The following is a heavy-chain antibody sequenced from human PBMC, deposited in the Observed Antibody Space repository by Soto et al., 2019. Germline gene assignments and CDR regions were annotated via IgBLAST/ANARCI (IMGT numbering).Heavy chain of an antibody. V-gene: IGHV1-69*01. D-gene: IGHD5-12*01. CDR1: GGTFSSYA. Sequence: QGQLGQSGAEVKKPGSSVKVSCKASGGTFSSYAISWVRQAPGQGLEWMGGIIPIFGTANYAQKFQGRVTITADESTSTAYLERSSLRSEDTAVYYCARAPSGYEDTESVYYWGQGTLVTVSS. CDR3: ARAPSGYEDTESVYY. J-gene: IGHJ4*02. CDR2: IIPIFGTA.